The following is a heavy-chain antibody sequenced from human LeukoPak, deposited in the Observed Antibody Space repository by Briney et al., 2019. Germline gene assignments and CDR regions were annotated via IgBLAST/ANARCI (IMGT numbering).Heavy chain of an antibody. D-gene: IGHD2-15*01. Sequence: PSETLSLTCAVYGGSFSGYYWSWIRQSPGKGLEWIGYIYYNGSTNYNPSLKSRVSISVDTSKNQFSLKVTSVTAADTAVYYCARKGGLFDYWGQGTLVTVSS. V-gene: IGHV4-59*01. CDR2: IYYNGST. CDR3: ARKGGLFDY. J-gene: IGHJ4*02. CDR1: GGSFSGYY.